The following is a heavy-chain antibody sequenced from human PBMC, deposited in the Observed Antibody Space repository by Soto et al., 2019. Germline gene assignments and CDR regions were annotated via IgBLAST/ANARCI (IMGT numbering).Heavy chain of an antibody. D-gene: IGHD3-22*01. CDR1: GFMFSNHG. CDR3: AKDQSYDSSVYSLFDY. V-gene: IGHV3-30*18. J-gene: IGHJ4*02. CDR2: ISYDGSNT. Sequence: GGSLRLSCAASGFMFSNHGMHWVRQAPGKGLEWVAIISYDGSNTYYADSVKGRFTISRDNSKNTLYLQMNSLRAEDTAVYYCAKDQSYDSSVYSLFDYWGQGTLVTVSS.